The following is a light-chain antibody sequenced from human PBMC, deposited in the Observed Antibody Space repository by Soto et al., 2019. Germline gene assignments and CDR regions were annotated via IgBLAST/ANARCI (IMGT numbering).Light chain of an antibody. Sequence: QSVLTQPPSVSAAPGQKVTSSWSGSSSNIGNNYVSWYQHFPGTAPKRLIYDNNKRPSGIPDRFSGSKSGTSATLGITGLQTGDEADYYCGTWDTGLSVHVVFGGGTKVTVL. CDR3: GTWDTGLSVHVV. CDR1: SSNIGNNY. CDR2: DNN. J-gene: IGLJ2*01. V-gene: IGLV1-51*01.